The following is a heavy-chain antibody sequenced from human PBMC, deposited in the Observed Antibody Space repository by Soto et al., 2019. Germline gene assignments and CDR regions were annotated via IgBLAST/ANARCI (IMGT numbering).Heavy chain of an antibody. Sequence: QVQLVQSGAEVKKPGSSVKVSCKASGGTFSSYTISWVRQAPGQGLEWMGRIIPILGIANYAQKFQGRVTITADKSTRTAYMELSSLRSEDTAVYYCARDPPDGSGPNWFDPWGQGTLVTVSS. CDR3: ARDPPDGSGPNWFDP. V-gene: IGHV1-69*08. D-gene: IGHD3-10*01. J-gene: IGHJ5*02. CDR1: GGTFSSYT. CDR2: IIPILGIA.